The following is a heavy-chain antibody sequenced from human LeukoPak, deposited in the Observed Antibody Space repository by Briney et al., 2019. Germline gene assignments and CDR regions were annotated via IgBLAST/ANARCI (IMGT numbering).Heavy chain of an antibody. D-gene: IGHD3-10*01. CDR3: TTDLGTYYHGSQRLIPIDY. CDR1: GFTFTNAW. CDR2: IKSKTDGETT. J-gene: IGHJ4*02. Sequence: GGSLRLSCVDSGFTFTNAWTSWVRQAPGKGLEWIGRIKSKTDGETTNYAEPVRGRFTISRDDSKSAVYLQMNSLKIEDTAVYYCTTDLGTYYHGSQRLIPIDYWGQGTLVTVSS. V-gene: IGHV3-15*01.